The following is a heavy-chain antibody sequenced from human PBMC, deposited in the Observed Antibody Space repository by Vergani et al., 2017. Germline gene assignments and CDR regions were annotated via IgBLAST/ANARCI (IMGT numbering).Heavy chain of an antibody. CDR1: GISFSNYT. V-gene: IGHV3-21*01. CDR2: ISSSSAYI. Sequence: EAHLVESGGGAVKPGGSLRLSCTASGISFSNYTINWVRQAPGKGLEWVASISSSSAYIDYVDSIKGRFTISRDNAKRSVFLQMNSLRAEDTAVYYCARTGEWMRSKNGPPDYVFALDVWGQGTTVIVAS. J-gene: IGHJ6*02. CDR3: ARTGEWMRSKNGPPDYVFALDV. D-gene: IGHD3-10*01.